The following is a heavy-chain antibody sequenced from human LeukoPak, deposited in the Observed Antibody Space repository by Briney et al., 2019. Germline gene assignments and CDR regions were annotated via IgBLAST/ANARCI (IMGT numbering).Heavy chain of an antibody. Sequence: SETLSLTCDVYGESFSGYYWSWIRQPAGKGLEWIGRIYTSGSTNYNPSLKSRVTMSVDTSKNQFSLKLSSVTAADTAVYYCARYHFDWLNAFDIWGQGTMVTVSS. CDR1: GESFSGYY. CDR2: IYTSGST. D-gene: IGHD3-9*01. CDR3: ARYHFDWLNAFDI. V-gene: IGHV4-59*10. J-gene: IGHJ3*02.